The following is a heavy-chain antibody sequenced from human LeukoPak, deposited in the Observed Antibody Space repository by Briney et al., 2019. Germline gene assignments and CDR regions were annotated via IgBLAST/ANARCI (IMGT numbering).Heavy chain of an antibody. J-gene: IGHJ4*02. CDR3: AKSALRYFDWLLPYYFDY. Sequence: GGSLRLSCAASGFTFSTSAMSWVRQAPGKGLEWVSAISGSGGSTYYADSVKGRFTISRDNSKNTLYLQMNSLRAEDTAVYYCAKSALRYFDWLLPYYFDYWGQGTLVTVSS. D-gene: IGHD3-9*01. CDR2: ISGSGGST. CDR1: GFTFSTSA. V-gene: IGHV3-23*01.